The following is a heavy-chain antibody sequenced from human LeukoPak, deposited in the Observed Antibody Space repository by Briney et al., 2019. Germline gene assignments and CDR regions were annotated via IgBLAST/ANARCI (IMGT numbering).Heavy chain of an antibody. CDR3: ARVGSSSPEELDY. J-gene: IGHJ4*02. CDR1: GGSFSDYY. CDR2: INHSGST. Sequence: SETLSLTCAVYGGSFSDYYWSWIRQPPGKGLEWIGEINHSGSTNYNPSLKSRVTISVDTSKNQFSLKLSSVTAADTAVYYCARVGSSSPEELDYWGQGTLVTVSS. V-gene: IGHV4-34*01. D-gene: IGHD6-13*01.